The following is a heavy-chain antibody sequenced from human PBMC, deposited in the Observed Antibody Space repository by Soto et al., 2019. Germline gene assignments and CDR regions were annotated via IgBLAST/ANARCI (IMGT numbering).Heavy chain of an antibody. V-gene: IGHV3-48*02. D-gene: IGHD2-21*02. CDR3: ARGRVGTAYFDY. Sequence: GGSLRLSCTASGFTFRYNSMNWVRQAPGKGLEWISYITGRSDTIHYADSVKGRFTISRDNAKNLLYLQMNSLRDEDTAVYYCARGRVGTAYFDYWGQGALVTVSS. CDR2: ITGRSDTI. J-gene: IGHJ4*02. CDR1: GFTFRYNS.